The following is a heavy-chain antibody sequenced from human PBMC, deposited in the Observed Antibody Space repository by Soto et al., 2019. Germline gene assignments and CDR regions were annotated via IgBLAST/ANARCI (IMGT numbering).Heavy chain of an antibody. CDR2: IYYSGST. Sequence: PSETLSLTCTVSGGSISSYYWSWIRQPPGKGLEWIGYIYYSGSTNYNPSLKSRVTISVDTSKNQFSLKLSSVTAADTAVYYCARGGAAWDGMDVWGQGTTVTVPS. CDR1: GGSISSYY. J-gene: IGHJ6*02. D-gene: IGHD6-13*01. V-gene: IGHV4-59*01. CDR3: ARGGAAWDGMDV.